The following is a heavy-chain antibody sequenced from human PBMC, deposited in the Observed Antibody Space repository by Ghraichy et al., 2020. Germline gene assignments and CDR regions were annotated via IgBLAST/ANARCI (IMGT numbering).Heavy chain of an antibody. J-gene: IGHJ4*02. CDR1: GFTFSSYS. V-gene: IGHV3-48*02. CDR3: ARGSPDIVATISYYFDY. D-gene: IGHD5-12*01. CDR2: ISSSSSTI. Sequence: GGSLRLSCAASGFTFSSYSMNWVRQAPGKGLEWVSYISSSSSTIYYADSVKGRFTISRDNAKNSLYLQMNSLRDEDTAVYYCARGSPDIVATISYYFDYWGQGTLVTVSS.